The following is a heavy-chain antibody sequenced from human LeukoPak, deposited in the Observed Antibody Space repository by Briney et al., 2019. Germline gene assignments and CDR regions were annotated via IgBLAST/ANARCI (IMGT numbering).Heavy chain of an antibody. CDR1: GYTFTNYG. D-gene: IGHD3-22*01. J-gene: IGHJ4*02. CDR3: AISQGSYYDTSGYLGGDY. V-gene: IGHV1-18*01. CDR2: ISAYSGNT. Sequence: GASVKVSCKASGYTFTNYGIFWVRQAPGQGVEGMGWISAYSGNTNYAQKLQGRVTMTTDTSTSTAYMELESLRSDDTAVYYCAISQGSYYDTSGYLGGDYWGQGTLVTVSS.